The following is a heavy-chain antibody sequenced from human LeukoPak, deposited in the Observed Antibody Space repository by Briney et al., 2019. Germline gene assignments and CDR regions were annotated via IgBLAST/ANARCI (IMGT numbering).Heavy chain of an antibody. CDR3: ARGSDGWFAFDY. Sequence: PGGSLRLSCAASGFTFSSYWMHWVRQVPGKGLEWVSIIYTTGGKYYADSVKGRFTISRDNSKHTLYLQMNSLRAEDTAVYCCARGSDGWFAFDYWGQGILVTVSS. D-gene: IGHD6-19*01. CDR1: GFTFSSYW. CDR2: IYTTGGK. V-gene: IGHV3-66*01. J-gene: IGHJ4*02.